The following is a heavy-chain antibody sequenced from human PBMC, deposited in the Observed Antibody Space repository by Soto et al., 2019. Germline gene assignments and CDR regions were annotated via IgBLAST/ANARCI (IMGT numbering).Heavy chain of an antibody. CDR2: INAGNGNT. CDR1: GYTFTSYA. CDR3: ARDLGQQLVLFMDV. Sequence: ASVKVSCKASGYTFTSYAMHWVRQAPGQRLEWMGWINAGNGNTKYSQKFQGRVTITRDTSASTAYMELSSLRSEDTAVYYCARDLGQQLVLFMDVWGQGTKVTVSS. J-gene: IGHJ6*02. V-gene: IGHV1-3*01. D-gene: IGHD6-13*01.